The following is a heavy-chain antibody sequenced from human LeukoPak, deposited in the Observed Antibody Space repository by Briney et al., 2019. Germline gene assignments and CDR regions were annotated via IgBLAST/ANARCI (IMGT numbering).Heavy chain of an antibody. CDR2: ISVSGYST. CDR3: AKDREGGVDDFFDY. V-gene: IGHV3-23*01. Sequence: GGSLRLSCAASGFTFSNYAMSWVRQAPGKGLEWISTISVSGYSTYRADSVKGRFTMSRDNSKNPLYRQMNSLRADDTAVYYCAKDREGGVDDFFDYWGQGTLVTVSS. CDR1: GFTFSNYA. J-gene: IGHJ4*02. D-gene: IGHD3-3*01.